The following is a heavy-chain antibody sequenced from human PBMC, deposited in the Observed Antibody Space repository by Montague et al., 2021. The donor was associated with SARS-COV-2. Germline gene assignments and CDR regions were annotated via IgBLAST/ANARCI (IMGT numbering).Heavy chain of an antibody. Sequence: SETLSLTCTVSGGSISSYYWSWIRQPAGKGLEWIGRIYTSGSTNYNPSLKSRVTMSVDTSKNQFSLKLSSVTAADTAVYYCARDLIVYDDDWGSYRPYGMDVWGQGTTVTVSS. CDR1: GGSISSYY. J-gene: IGHJ6*02. CDR2: IYTSGST. CDR3: ARDLIVYDDDWGSYRPYGMDV. D-gene: IGHD3-16*02. V-gene: IGHV4-4*07.